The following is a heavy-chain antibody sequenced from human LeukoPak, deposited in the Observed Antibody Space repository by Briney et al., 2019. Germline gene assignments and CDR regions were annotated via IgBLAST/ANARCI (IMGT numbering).Heavy chain of an antibody. Sequence: ASVKVSCKASGYTFTSYGISWVRQAPGQGLEWMGWISAYNGNTNYAQKLQGGVTMTTDTSTSTAYMELRSLRSDDTAVYYCARDLRVVRGVIISGFDYWGQGTLVTVSS. D-gene: IGHD3-10*01. CDR1: GYTFTSYG. V-gene: IGHV1-18*01. J-gene: IGHJ4*02. CDR2: ISAYNGNT. CDR3: ARDLRVVRGVIISGFDY.